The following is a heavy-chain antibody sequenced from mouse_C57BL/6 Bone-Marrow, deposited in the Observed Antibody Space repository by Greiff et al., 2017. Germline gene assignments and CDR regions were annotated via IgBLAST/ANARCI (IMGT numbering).Heavy chain of an antibody. V-gene: IGHV5-12*01. CDR3: ARHEDYDYDGFAY. D-gene: IGHD2-4*01. J-gene: IGHJ3*01. CDR2: ISNGGGST. CDR1: GFTFSDYY. Sequence: EVKLVESGGGLVQPGGSLKLSCAASGFTFSDYYMYWVRQTPEKRLEWVAYISNGGGSTYYPDTVKGRFTISRDNAKNTLYLQMSRLKSEDTAMYYCARHEDYDYDGFAYWGQGTLVTVSA.